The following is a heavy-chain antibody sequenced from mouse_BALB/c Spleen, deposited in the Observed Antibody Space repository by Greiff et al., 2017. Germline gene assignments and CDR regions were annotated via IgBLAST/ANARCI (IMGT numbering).Heavy chain of an antibody. V-gene: IGHV1-4*01. CDR1: GYTFTSYT. D-gene: IGHD1-1*01. CDR3: ANYYGSSPLYAMDY. Sequence: QVQLQQSGAELARPGASVKMSCKASGYTFTSYTMHWVKQRPGQGLEWIGYINPSSGYTNYNQKFKDKATLTADKSSSTAYMQLSSLTSEDSAVYYCANYYGSSPLYAMDYWGQGTSVTVSS. J-gene: IGHJ4*01. CDR2: INPSSGYT.